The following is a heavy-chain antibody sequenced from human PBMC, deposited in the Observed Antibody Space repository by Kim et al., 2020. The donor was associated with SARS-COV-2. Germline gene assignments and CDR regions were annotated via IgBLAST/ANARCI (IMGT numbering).Heavy chain of an antibody. D-gene: IGHD1-26*01. J-gene: IGHJ4*02. V-gene: IGHV3-33*03. Sequence: VRSQFTIPREQSKNQLYLQMNSLRAEDTAVYYCAKSPVGATSGSPFDYWGQGTLVTVSS. CDR3: AKSPVGATSGSPFDY.